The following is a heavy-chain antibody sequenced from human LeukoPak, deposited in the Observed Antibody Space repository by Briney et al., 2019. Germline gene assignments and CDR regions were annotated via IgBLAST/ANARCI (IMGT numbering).Heavy chain of an antibody. CDR1: GFTFSSYD. V-gene: IGHV3-13*05. D-gene: IGHD6-19*01. Sequence: GGSLRLSCAASGFTFSSYDMHWVREATGKGRKWVSAIGTAGDPYYPGSVKGRFTISRENAKNSLYLQMNSLRAGDTAVYYCARGIGSGWAGFDYWGQGTLVTVSS. CDR3: ARGIGSGWAGFDY. J-gene: IGHJ4*02. CDR2: IGTAGDP.